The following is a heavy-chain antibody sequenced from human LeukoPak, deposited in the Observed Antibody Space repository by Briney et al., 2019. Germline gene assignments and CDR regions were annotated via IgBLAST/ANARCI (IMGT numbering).Heavy chain of an antibody. CDR1: GYSFTNYW. CDR3: ARQTGDNAFDI. J-gene: IGHJ3*02. CDR2: IYPGDSDT. D-gene: IGHD7-27*01. V-gene: IGHV5-51*01. Sequence: GESLKISCKSSGYSFTNYWIAWVRQMPGKGLEWMGIIYPGDSDTRYSPSFQGQVTISADKSITTAYLQWNSLKASDTAMYYCARQTGDNAFDIWGRGTMVTVSS.